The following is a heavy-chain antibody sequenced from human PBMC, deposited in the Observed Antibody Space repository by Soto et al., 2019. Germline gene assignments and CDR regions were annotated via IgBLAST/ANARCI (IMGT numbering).Heavy chain of an antibody. D-gene: IGHD3-22*01. CDR3: ARVRYYYDDSGYEPIVYYFDY. Sequence: SETLSLTCTFSVGSIISGDYYWSWIRQPPGKGLEWIGYISYSGRTYYSPSLESRVTFSVDTSKNQFSLKLSSVTAADTALYYCARVRYYYDDSGYEPIVYYFDYWGQGTLVTVSS. CDR1: VGSIISGDYY. V-gene: IGHV4-30-4*01. CDR2: ISYSGRT. J-gene: IGHJ4*02.